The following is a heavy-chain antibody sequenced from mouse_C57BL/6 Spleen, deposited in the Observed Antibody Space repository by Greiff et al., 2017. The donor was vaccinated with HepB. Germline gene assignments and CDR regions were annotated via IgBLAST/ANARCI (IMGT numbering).Heavy chain of an antibody. Sequence: QVQLQQSGPELVKPGASVKISCKATGYAFSSSWMNWVKQRPGKGLEWIGRIYPGDGDTNYNGKFKGKATLTADKSSSTAYMQLSSLTSEDSAVCFCARSDRYYFDYWGQGTTLTVSS. J-gene: IGHJ2*01. CDR2: IYPGDGDT. CDR1: GYAFSSSW. CDR3: ARSDRYYFDY. V-gene: IGHV1-82*01.